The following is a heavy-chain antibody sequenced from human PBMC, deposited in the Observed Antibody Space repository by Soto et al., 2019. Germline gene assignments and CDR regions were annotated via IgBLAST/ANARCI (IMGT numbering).Heavy chain of an antibody. CDR1: GFTFSTYW. J-gene: IGHJ6*01. Sequence: EVQLVESGGGLVQPEGTLRLSCAASGFTFSTYWMSWVRRTPGKGLEWVANIKQAGTEKYYVDSVRGRLTVSRDNAKSSLYLQMNSLRVEDTAVYYCTTSPHRDSERVFVW. CDR3: TTSPHRDSERVFV. CDR2: IKQAGTEK. V-gene: IGHV3-7*01. D-gene: IGHD1-26*01.